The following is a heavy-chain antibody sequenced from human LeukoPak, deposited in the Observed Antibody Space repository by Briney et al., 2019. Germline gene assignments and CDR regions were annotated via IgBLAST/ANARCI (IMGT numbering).Heavy chain of an antibody. CDR2: ICTSGST. D-gene: IGHD3-22*01. CDR3: ARDGLPGYDSSGYYLN. Sequence: SETLSLTCTVSGGSISSYYWSWIRQPAGKGLEWIWPICTSGSTNYNPPLKGRVTISVDKSKNQFSLKLSSVTAADTAVYYCARDGLPGYDSSGYYLNWGQGTLVTVSS. CDR1: GGSISSYY. J-gene: IGHJ4*02. V-gene: IGHV4-4*07.